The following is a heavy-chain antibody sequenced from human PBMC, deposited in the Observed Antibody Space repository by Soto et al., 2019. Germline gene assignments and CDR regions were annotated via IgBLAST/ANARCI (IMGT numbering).Heavy chain of an antibody. D-gene: IGHD3-16*01. V-gene: IGHV3-23*01. CDR3: VKDRRAGGGSDFAFDF. CDR1: GFTFNNYA. J-gene: IGHJ3*01. CDR2: ISATGGGT. Sequence: WGTLSLTCAASGFTFNNYAISWVRQPPGTGLGWVSLISATGGGTYYADPVKSRCSISRDNSKNTLYLQMNSPRAEDTAVYYCVKDRRAGGGSDFAFDFWGQGAEVTVSS.